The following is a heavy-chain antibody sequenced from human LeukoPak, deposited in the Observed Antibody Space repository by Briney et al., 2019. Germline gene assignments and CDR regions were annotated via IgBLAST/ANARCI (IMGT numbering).Heavy chain of an antibody. CDR2: IGSSGSPT. D-gene: IGHD3-22*01. CDR1: GFAFSSYN. Sequence: GGSLRLSCAASGFAFSSYNMNWVRQAPGKGLEWVSYIGSSGSPTHYADSVRGRFTISRDNAKNSLYLQMNSLRDDDTALYYCARRPYSDTSGRLSDVWGQGTTVTVSS. J-gene: IGHJ6*02. V-gene: IGHV3-48*02. CDR3: ARRPYSDTSGRLSDV.